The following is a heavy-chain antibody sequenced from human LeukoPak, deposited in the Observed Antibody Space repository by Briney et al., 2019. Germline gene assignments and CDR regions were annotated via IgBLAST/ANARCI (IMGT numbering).Heavy chain of an antibody. CDR3: ARVQGYCSSTSCYFDY. Sequence: GGSLRLSCAASGFTFDDYGMSWIRQAPGKGLVCVSGINWNGGSTGYADSVNGRFTISRDNAKNYLYLQMNSLRAEDTALYYCARVQGYCSSTSCYFDYWGQGTLVTVSS. CDR1: GFTFDDYG. CDR2: INWNGGST. V-gene: IGHV3-20*04. J-gene: IGHJ4*02. D-gene: IGHD2-2*01.